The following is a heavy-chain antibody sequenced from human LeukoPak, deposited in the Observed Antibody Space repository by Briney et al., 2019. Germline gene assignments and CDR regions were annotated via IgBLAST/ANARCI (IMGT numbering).Heavy chain of an antibody. D-gene: IGHD6-19*01. CDR1: GYTFTSYA. J-gene: IGHJ5*02. CDR3: ARDVQQWLVGWFDP. Sequence: ASVKVSCKASGYTFTSYAMHWVRQAPGQRLEWMGWINAGNGNTKYSQKFQGRVTITRDTSASTAYMELRSLRSDDTAVYYCARDVQQWLVGWFDPWGQGTLVTVSS. CDR2: INAGNGNT. V-gene: IGHV1-3*01.